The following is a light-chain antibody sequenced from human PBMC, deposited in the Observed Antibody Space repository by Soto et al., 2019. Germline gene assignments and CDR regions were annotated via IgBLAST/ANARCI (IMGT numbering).Light chain of an antibody. J-gene: IGLJ3*02. V-gene: IGLV4-69*01. CDR3: QTWGTGPWV. CDR1: SGHSNYA. CDR2: LNFGGSH. Sequence: QPLLTQSPSASASLGASVKLTCTLSSGHSNYAIAWHQQQPEKGPRYLMKLNFGGSHSKGDGIPDRFSGSSSGAERYLTISSLQSEDEADYYCQTWGTGPWVFGGGTKLTVL.